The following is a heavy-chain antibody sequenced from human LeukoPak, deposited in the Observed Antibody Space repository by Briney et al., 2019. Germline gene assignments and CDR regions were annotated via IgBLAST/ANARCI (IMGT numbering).Heavy chain of an antibody. CDR3: ARDYDSSGYLVSGDY. CDR1: GYTFTSYY. Sequence: GASVKVSCKASGYTFTSYYMHWMRQAPGQGLEWMGIINPSGGSTSYAQKFQGRVTMTRDMSTSTVYMELSSLRSKDTAVYYCARDYDSSGYLVSGDYWGQGTLVTVSS. D-gene: IGHD3-22*01. CDR2: INPSGGST. J-gene: IGHJ4*02. V-gene: IGHV1-46*01.